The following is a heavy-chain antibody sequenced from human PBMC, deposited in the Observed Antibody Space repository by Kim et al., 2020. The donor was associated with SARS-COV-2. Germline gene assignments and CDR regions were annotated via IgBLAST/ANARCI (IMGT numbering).Heavy chain of an antibody. CDR3: ARDAPYYYDSSGYLFGAFDI. J-gene: IGHJ3*02. V-gene: IGHV3-11*06. Sequence: RVTISRDNAKNSLYLQMNSLRAEDTAVYYCARDAPYYYDSSGYLFGAFDIWGQGTMVTVSS. D-gene: IGHD3-22*01.